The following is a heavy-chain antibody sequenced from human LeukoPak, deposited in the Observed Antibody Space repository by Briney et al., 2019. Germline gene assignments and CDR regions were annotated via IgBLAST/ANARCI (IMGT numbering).Heavy chain of an antibody. CDR1: GFTFSSYS. J-gene: IGHJ4*02. D-gene: IGHD3-16*01. CDR3: ARDPVGYDYVWGSSYYFDY. V-gene: IGHV3-48*01. CDR2: ISSSSSTI. Sequence: GGSLRLSCAASGFTFSSYSMKWVRQAPGKGLEWVSYISSSSSTIYYADSVKGRFTISRDNAKNSLYLQMNSLRAEDAAVYYRARDPVGYDYVWGSSYYFDYWGQGTLVTVSS.